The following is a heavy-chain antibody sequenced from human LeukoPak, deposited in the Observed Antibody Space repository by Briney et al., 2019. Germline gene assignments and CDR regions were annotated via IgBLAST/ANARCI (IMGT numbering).Heavy chain of an antibody. Sequence: GGSLRLSCAASGFTFSSYAMSWVRQAPGKGLEWVSSISGSGGSTYYADSVKGRFTISRDNSKNTLSLQMNSLRAEDTAVYYCARSCSGGSCSYFDYWGQGTLVTVSS. J-gene: IGHJ4*02. CDR1: GFTFSSYA. CDR3: ARSCSGGSCSYFDY. CDR2: ISGSGGST. D-gene: IGHD2-15*01. V-gene: IGHV3-23*01.